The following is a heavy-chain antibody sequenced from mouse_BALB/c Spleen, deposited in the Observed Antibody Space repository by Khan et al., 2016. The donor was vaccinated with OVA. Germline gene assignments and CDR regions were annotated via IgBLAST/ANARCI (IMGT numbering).Heavy chain of an antibody. V-gene: IGHV5-6-5*01. CDR3: AREAYRYDEYYFDY. J-gene: IGHJ2*01. CDR1: GFTFSSYV. Sequence: EVELVESGGGLVKPGGSLKLSCEVSGFTFSSYVMSWIRQTPEKRLEWVASISSSGSTYYPDSVKGRLTITRDNDRNVVYLQMSSLRSEDMAMYYCAREAYRYDEYYFDYWGQGTTLTVSS. CDR2: ISSSGST. D-gene: IGHD2-14*01.